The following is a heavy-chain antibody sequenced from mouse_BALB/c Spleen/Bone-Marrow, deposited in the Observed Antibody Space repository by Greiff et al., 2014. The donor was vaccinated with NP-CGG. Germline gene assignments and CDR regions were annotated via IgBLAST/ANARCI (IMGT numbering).Heavy chain of an antibody. Sequence: EVQGVESGGGLVKPGESLKFSCAASGITVSSYTMSWVRQTPEKRLEWVASITGGGTTYYPDSVKGRFTISRDNARNILYLQVSSLRSEDTAIYYRARRYGYVDAMDYWGQGTSVTVSS. CDR1: GITVSSYT. V-gene: IGHV5-6-5*01. CDR2: ITGGGTT. D-gene: IGHD1-2*01. J-gene: IGHJ4*01. CDR3: ARRYGYVDAMDY.